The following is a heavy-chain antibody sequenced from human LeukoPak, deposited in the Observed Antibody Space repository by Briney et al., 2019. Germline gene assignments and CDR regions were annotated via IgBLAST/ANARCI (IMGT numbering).Heavy chain of an antibody. D-gene: IGHD3-3*01. CDR2: ITGSGLTT. J-gene: IGHJ5*01. V-gene: IGHV3-23*01. Sequence: GGPLRLSCAASGFTFSSYWMTWVRQAPGKGLGWVSIITGSGLTTYYAESVKGRFTISRDDSKNTLYLQMPSLRAGDTAIYYCAKVEASDVWSSCDSWGQGTLVTVSS. CDR3: AKVEASDVWSSCDS. CDR1: GFTFSSYW.